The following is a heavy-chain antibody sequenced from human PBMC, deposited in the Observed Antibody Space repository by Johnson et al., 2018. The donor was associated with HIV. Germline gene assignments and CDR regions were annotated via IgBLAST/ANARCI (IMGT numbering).Heavy chain of an antibody. CDR1: GFTFNSYG. CDR3: ARNYYDSSVHAFDI. CDR2: IWYDGSNK. V-gene: IGHV3-33*01. D-gene: IGHD3-22*01. Sequence: QVQLVESGGGLVQPGGSLRLSCAASGFTFNSYGMHWVRQAPGKGLEWVAVIWYDGSNKHYVDSVKGRFTISRDNSKNTLYLQMNSLRAEDTAVYYCARNYYDSSVHAFDIWGQGTKVTVSS. J-gene: IGHJ3*02.